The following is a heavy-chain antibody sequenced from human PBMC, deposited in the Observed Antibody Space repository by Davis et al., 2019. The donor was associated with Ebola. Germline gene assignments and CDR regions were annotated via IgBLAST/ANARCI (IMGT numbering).Heavy chain of an antibody. CDR3: AKDTSNIWFDI. V-gene: IGHV3-23*01. CDR1: GFTFSTFA. D-gene: IGHD1-26*01. CDR2: GTSADT. J-gene: IGHJ3*02. Sequence: GESLKISCAASGFTFSTFAMSWVRQAPGKGLEWVSTYGTSADTYYADSVKGRFTISRDNSKNTLYLQMNGLRVDDTAIYYCAKDTSNIWFDIWGQGTMVTVSS.